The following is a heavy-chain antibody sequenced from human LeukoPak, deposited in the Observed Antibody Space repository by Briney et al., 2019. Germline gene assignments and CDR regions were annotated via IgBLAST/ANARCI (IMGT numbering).Heavy chain of an antibody. CDR1: GFTFSSYA. CDR3: AKDLLSWNYYDSSGYYPLREYFDY. V-gene: IGHV3-23*01. CDR2: ISGSGGST. D-gene: IGHD3-22*01. Sequence: SGGSLRLSCAASGFTFSSYAMSCVRQAPGKRLEWVSAISGSGGSTYYADSVKGRFTISRDNSKNTLYLQMNSLRAEDTAVYYCAKDLLSWNYYDSSGYYPLREYFDYWGQGTLVTVSS. J-gene: IGHJ4*02.